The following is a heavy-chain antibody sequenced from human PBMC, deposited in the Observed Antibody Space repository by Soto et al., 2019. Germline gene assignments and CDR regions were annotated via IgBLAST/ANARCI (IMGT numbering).Heavy chain of an antibody. D-gene: IGHD4-17*01. CDR3: ATSTTKVTTLDY. Sequence: SETLSLTCTVSGGSLSSDDYYWSWIRQLPGKGLEWIGYIYYSGSTYYNPSLKSRLTISVDTSKNQFSLKLSSVTAADTAVYYCATSTTKVTTLDYWGQGTLVTVSS. J-gene: IGHJ4*02. V-gene: IGHV4-31*03. CDR2: IYYSGST. CDR1: GGSLSSDDYY.